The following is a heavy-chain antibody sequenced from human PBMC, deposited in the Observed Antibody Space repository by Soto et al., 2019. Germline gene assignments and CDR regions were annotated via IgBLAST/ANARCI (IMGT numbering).Heavy chain of an antibody. J-gene: IGHJ6*02. CDR2: ISYDGSNK. CDR1: GFTFSSYG. Sequence: QVQLVESGGGVVQPGRSLRLSCAASGFTFSSYGMHWVRQAPGKGLEGVAVISYDGSNKYYADSVKGRFTISRDNSKNTLYLQMNSLRAEDTAVYYCAKDRARAYYYYGMDVWGQGTTVTVSS. V-gene: IGHV3-30*18. CDR3: AKDRARAYYYYGMDV.